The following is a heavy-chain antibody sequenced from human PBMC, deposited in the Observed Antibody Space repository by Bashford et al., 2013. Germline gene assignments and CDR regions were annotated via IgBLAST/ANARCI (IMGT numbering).Heavy chain of an antibody. J-gene: IGHJ3*02. Sequence: SETLSLTCTVSGGSISRGGYYWSWIRQHPGKGLEWIGYISYSGSTYYNPSLKSRVTISVDTSKNQFSLKLSFVTAADTAVYRCASGDLLGVYDIWGQGTMVTVSS. D-gene: IGHD2-21*01. CDR3: ASGDLLGVYDI. V-gene: IGHV4-31*03. CDR2: ISYSGST. CDR1: GGSISRGGYY.